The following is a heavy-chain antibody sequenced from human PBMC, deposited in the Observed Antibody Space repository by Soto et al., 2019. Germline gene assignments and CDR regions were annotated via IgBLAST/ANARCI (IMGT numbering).Heavy chain of an antibody. Sequence: GGSLRLSCAASGFTFSSYAMSWVRQAPGKGLEWVSAISGSGGSTYYADSVKGRFTISRDNSKNTLYLQMNSLRAEDTAVYYCARDYGDYVFAFDIWGQGTMVTVSS. J-gene: IGHJ3*02. D-gene: IGHD4-17*01. V-gene: IGHV3-23*01. CDR2: ISGSGGST. CDR3: ARDYGDYVFAFDI. CDR1: GFTFSSYA.